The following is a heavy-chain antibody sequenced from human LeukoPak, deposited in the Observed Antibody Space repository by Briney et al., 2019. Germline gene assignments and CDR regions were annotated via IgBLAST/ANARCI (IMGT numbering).Heavy chain of an antibody. J-gene: IGHJ4*02. V-gene: IGHV4-4*07. CDR1: GGSISSYS. CDR2: IYSSGNT. Sequence: SETLSLTCTVSGGSISSYSWSWIRQPAGKGLEWIGRIYSSGNTYYNASLRSRVTMSVDTSKNQFSLKLSSVAAADTAVYYCAREGGGFDYWGQGTLVTVSS. CDR3: AREGGGFDY. D-gene: IGHD3-16*01.